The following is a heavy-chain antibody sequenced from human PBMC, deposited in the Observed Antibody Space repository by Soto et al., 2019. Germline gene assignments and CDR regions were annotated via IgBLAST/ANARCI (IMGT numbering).Heavy chain of an antibody. J-gene: IGHJ6*02. V-gene: IGHV1-2*04. CDR1: GYTFSGYY. D-gene: IGHD5-18*01. CDR3: VRGQSPTKIQLWSPRYTMDV. CDR2: INPNSGGT. Sequence: GASVKVSFKASGYTFSGYYIHWVRQAPGQGLEWMGWINPNSGGTNFAQKFQGWVTLTRDSSISTAYMELSRLKSGDSAVYYCVRGQSPTKIQLWSPRYTMDVWGQGTTVTVSS.